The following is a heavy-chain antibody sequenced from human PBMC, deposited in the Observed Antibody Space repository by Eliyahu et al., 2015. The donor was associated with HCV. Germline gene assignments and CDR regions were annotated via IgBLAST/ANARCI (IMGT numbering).Heavy chain of an antibody. J-gene: IGHJ2*01. Sequence: EVQLLESGGGLVQPGGSLRLSCAASGFXFSSYAMSWVRQAPGKGLEWVSAISGSGGSTYYADSVKGRFTISRDNSKNTLYLQMNSLRAEDTAVYYCAKDLRLPYLFDLWGRGTLVTVSS. CDR1: GFXFSSYA. CDR2: ISGSGGST. V-gene: IGHV3-23*01. CDR3: AKDLRLPYLFDL. D-gene: IGHD6-25*01.